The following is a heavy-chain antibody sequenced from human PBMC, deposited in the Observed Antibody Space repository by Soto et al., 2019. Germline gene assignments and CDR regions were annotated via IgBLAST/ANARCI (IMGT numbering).Heavy chain of an antibody. CDR2: ISSSSSTI. CDR3: AKHYDYIWGSSTGKYYFDY. CDR1: GFTFSSYS. Sequence: GGSLRLSCAASGFTFSSYSMNWVRQAPGKGLEWVSYISSSSSTIYYADSVKGRFTISRDNAKNSLYLQMNSLRAEDTAVYYCAKHYDYIWGSSTGKYYFDYWGQGTLVTVSS. D-gene: IGHD3-16*01. J-gene: IGHJ4*02. V-gene: IGHV3-48*01.